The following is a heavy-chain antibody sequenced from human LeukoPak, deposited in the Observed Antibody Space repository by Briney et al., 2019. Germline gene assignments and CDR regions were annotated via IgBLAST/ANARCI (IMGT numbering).Heavy chain of an antibody. D-gene: IGHD1-26*01. CDR2: IRYDGSNK. V-gene: IGHV3-30*02. Sequence: GGSLRLSCAASGFTFSSYSMNWVRQAPGKGLEWVAFIRYDGSNKYYADSVKGRFTISRDNSKNTLYLQMNSLRAEDTAVYYCAKDSRVGATFDYWGQGTLVTVSS. J-gene: IGHJ4*02. CDR3: AKDSRVGATFDY. CDR1: GFTFSSYS.